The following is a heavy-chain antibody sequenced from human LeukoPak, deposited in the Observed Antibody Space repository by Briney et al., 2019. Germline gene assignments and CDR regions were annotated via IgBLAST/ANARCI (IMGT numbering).Heavy chain of an antibody. V-gene: IGHV1-18*01. D-gene: IGHD3-9*01. CDR1: GYTFTSYG. J-gene: IGHJ6*03. CDR2: ISAYNGNT. Sequence: ASVKVSCKASGYTFTSYGISWVRQAPGQGLEWMGWISAYNGNTNYAQKLQGRVTMTTDTSTSTAYMELRSLRSDDTAVYYCAGLGRYFDFHPYYMDVWGKGTTVTISS. CDR3: AGLGRYFDFHPYYMDV.